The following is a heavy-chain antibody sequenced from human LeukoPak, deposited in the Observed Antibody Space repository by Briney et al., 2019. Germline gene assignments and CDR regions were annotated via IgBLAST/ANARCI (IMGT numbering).Heavy chain of an antibody. CDR3: ARVGYCSGCSCYGVFPSYLDY. J-gene: IGHJ4*02. CDR1: GFTFSSYS. D-gene: IGHD2-15*01. Sequence: GGSLRLSCAASGFTFSSYSMNWVRQAPGKGLEWVSSISSSSSYIYYADSVKGRFTISRDNAKNSLYLQMNSLRAEDTAVYYCARVGYCSGCSCYGVFPSYLDYWGQGTLVTVPS. V-gene: IGHV3-21*01. CDR2: ISSSSSYI.